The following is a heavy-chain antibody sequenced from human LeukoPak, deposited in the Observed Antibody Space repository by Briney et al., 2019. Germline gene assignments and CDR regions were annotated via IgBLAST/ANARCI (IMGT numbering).Heavy chain of an antibody. CDR1: GFTFRSHG. CDR2: ISSSADRI. CDR3: ARANPTTPIYYFDF. V-gene: IGHV3-48*01. D-gene: IGHD4-17*01. J-gene: IGHJ4*02. Sequence: GGSLRLSCVGSGFTFRSHGMNWVRQAPGKGLEWISYISSSADRIYYADSVRGRLAISRDNDRNSLFLEMNTLRAEDTAVYYCARANPTTPIYYFDFWGRGTLVTVSS.